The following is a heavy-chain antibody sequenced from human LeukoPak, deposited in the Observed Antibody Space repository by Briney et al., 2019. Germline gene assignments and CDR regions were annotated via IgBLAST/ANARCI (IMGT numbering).Heavy chain of an antibody. CDR3: ARDLGSSSWYANWFDP. Sequence: GGSLRLSCAASGFTFSSYWMSWVRQAPGKGREWVANIKQDGSEKYYVDCVKGRFTISRHNAKNSLYLKMNSLRVEDTAVYYCARDLGSSSWYANWFDPWGQGTLVTVSS. CDR2: IKQDGSEK. J-gene: IGHJ5*02. D-gene: IGHD6-13*01. V-gene: IGHV3-7*01. CDR1: GFTFSSYW.